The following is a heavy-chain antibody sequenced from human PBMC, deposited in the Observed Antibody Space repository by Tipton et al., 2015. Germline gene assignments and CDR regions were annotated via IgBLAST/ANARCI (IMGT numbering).Heavy chain of an antibody. CDR3: ARRPYRDYVYYYGMDV. CDR1: DGSISSSTYY. J-gene: IGHJ6*02. CDR2: IYYSGST. Sequence: TLSLTCTVSDGSISSSTYYWGWIRQSPGKGLEWIGSIYYSGSTYFNPSLKSRVTISVDTSKNQFSLKLSSVTAADTAVYYCARRPYRDYVYYYGMDVWGQGTTVTVSS. D-gene: IGHD4-17*01. V-gene: IGHV4-39*01.